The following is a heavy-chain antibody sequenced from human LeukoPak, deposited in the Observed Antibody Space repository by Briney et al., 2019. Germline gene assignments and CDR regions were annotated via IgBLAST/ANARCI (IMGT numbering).Heavy chain of an antibody. V-gene: IGHV4-4*07. CDR1: GGTISSYY. CDR2: IYTSGST. Sequence: SETLCLTCTASGGTISSYYWSWIRQPAGKGLEWIGRIYTSGSTNYNPSLKSRVTMSVDKSKNPLYLKLSSVTAADTAVYYCARADYDRTEPNYYGMDVWGQGTTVTVSS. D-gene: IGHD3-22*01. CDR3: ARADYDRTEPNYYGMDV. J-gene: IGHJ6*02.